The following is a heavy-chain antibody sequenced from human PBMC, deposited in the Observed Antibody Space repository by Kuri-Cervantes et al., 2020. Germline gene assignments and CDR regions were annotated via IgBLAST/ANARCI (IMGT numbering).Heavy chain of an antibody. V-gene: IGHV4-61*01. CDR3: ALMLTYYDFWSGYYSHFDY. CDR1: GGSVSSGSYY. Sequence: SETLSLTCTVSGGSVSSGSYYWSWIRQPPGKGLEWIGYIYYSGSTNYNPSLKSRVTISVDTSKNQFSLKLSSVTAADTAVYYCALMLTYYDFWSGYYSHFDYWGQGTLVTVSS. J-gene: IGHJ4*02. CDR2: IYYSGST. D-gene: IGHD3-3*01.